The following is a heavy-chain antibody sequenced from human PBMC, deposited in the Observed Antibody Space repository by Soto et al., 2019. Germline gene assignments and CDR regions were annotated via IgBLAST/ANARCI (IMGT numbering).Heavy chain of an antibody. V-gene: IGHV1-69*01. D-gene: IGHD6-6*01. CDR3: ARGDYSSSPGPFDY. CDR1: GGTFSSYA. Sequence: QVQLVQSGAEVKKPGSSVKVSCKASGGTFSSYAISWVRQAPGQGLEWMGGIIPIFGTANYAQKFQGRVTITADESTSTAYMELSSLRAEDTAVYYCARGDYSSSPGPFDYWGQGTLVTVSS. CDR2: IIPIFGTA. J-gene: IGHJ4*02.